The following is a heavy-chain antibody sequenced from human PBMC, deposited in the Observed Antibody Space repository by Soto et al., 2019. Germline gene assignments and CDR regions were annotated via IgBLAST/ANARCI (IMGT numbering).Heavy chain of an antibody. CDR3: ARVSPDCSSTSCGTYMDV. D-gene: IGHD2-2*01. Sequence: AGGSLRLSCAASGFTVSSNYMSWVRQAPGKGLEWVSVIYSGGSTYYADSVKGRFTISRDNSKNTLYLQMNSLRAEDTAVYYCARVSPDCSSTSCGTYMDVWGQGTTVTVSS. V-gene: IGHV3-53*01. CDR1: GFTVSSNY. J-gene: IGHJ6*02. CDR2: IYSGGST.